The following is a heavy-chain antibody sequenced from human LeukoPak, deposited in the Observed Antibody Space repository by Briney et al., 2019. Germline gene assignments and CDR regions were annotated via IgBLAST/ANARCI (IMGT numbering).Heavy chain of an antibody. D-gene: IGHD3-22*01. Sequence: SETLSLTCPVSGGSISSGDYYWSWIRQPPGKGLEWIAYKYYSGSTYYNPSLKSRVTMSADTSKNQLSLKLSSVTAADTAVYYCARPYYYDSRIDPWGQGILVTVSS. J-gene: IGHJ5*02. CDR2: KYYSGST. CDR1: GGSISSGDYY. CDR3: ARPYYYDSRIDP. V-gene: IGHV4-30-4*01.